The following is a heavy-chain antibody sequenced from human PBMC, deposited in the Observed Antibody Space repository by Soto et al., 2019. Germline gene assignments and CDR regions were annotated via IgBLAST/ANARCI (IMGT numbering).Heavy chain of an antibody. V-gene: IGHV3-23*01. J-gene: IGHJ5*01. D-gene: IGHD2-15*01. CDR3: AKDLGLGGGSCFDS. CDR1: GFIFSNYA. CDR2: ISGSGVDT. Sequence: VQLLESGGGLVQPGGSLRLSCAASGFIFSNYAMSWVRQAPGKGLEWVSAISGSGVDTYYADSVKGRFTFSSDNSRSTLYLQMNSLIAEDTDIYYCAKDLGLGGGSCFDSWSQGTVVTVSS.